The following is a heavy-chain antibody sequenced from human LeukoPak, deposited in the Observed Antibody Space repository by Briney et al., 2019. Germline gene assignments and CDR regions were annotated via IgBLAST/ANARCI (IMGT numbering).Heavy chain of an antibody. CDR3: ATYGSGSYKPFDY. CDR2: IYHSGST. Sequence: SETLSLTCTVSGGSISSGGYYWSWIRQPPGKGLEWIGYIYHSGSTYYNPSLKSRVTISVDKSKNQFPLKLSSVTAADTAVCYCATYGSGSYKPFDYWGQGTLVTVSS. J-gene: IGHJ4*02. V-gene: IGHV4-30-2*01. CDR1: GGSISSGGYY. D-gene: IGHD3-10*01.